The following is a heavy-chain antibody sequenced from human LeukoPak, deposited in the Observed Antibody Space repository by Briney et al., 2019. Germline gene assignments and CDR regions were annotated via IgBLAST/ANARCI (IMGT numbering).Heavy chain of an antibody. D-gene: IGHD4-17*01. CDR2: IIPILGIA. V-gene: IGHV1-69*04. J-gene: IGHJ4*02. Sequence: SVKVSCKASGGTFSSYAISWVRQAPGQGLEWMGRIIPILGIANYAQKFQGRVTMTRDTSISTAYMELSRLRSDDTAVYYCARAFGDYEDYWGQGTLVTVSS. CDR1: GGTFSSYA. CDR3: ARAFGDYEDY.